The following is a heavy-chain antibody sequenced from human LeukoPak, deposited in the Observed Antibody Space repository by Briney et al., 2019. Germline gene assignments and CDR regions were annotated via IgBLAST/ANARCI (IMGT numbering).Heavy chain of an antibody. CDR3: ARGSYTSGFWFDP. V-gene: IGHV4-4*07. CDR1: GASFSTYF. J-gene: IGHJ5*02. CDR2: ISVSGSP. D-gene: IGHD6-19*01. Sequence: SETLSLTCALSGASFSTYFWNWVRQPAGKGLEWIGRISVSGSPDFNPSLKSRVTVSLDTSKNQFSLTLTSVTAADTAVYYCARGSYTSGFWFDPWGQGTLVTVSS.